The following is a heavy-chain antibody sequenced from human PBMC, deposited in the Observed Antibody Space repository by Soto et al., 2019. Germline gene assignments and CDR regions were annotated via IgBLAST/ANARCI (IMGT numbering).Heavy chain of an antibody. CDR2: IYSSGST. V-gene: IGHV4-59*01. J-gene: IGHJ4*02. CDR1: GGSISSYY. CDR3: AATPRY. D-gene: IGHD1-26*01. Sequence: SETLSLTCTVPGGSISSYYWSWIRQPPGKGLEWIGYIYSSGSTNYNPSLKGRVTMSLDTSKNQVSLNVTSVTAADTAVYYCAATPRYWGQGRLVTVS.